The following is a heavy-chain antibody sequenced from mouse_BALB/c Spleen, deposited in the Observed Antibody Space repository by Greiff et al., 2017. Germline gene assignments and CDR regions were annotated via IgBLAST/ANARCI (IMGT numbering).Heavy chain of an antibody. J-gene: IGHJ4*01. Sequence: EVQRVESGGGLVKPGGSLKLSCAASGFTFSDYYMYWVRQTPEKRLEWVATISDGGSYTYYPDSVKGRFTISRDNAKNNLYLQMSSLKSEDTAMYYCAREDYDGGYYAMDYWGQGTSVTVSS. CDR2: ISDGGSYT. CDR1: GFTFSDYY. D-gene: IGHD2-4*01. CDR3: AREDYDGGYYAMDY. V-gene: IGHV5-4*02.